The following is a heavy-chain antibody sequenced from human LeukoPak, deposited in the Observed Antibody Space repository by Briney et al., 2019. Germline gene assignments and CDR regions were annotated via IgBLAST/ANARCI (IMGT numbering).Heavy chain of an antibody. J-gene: IGHJ4*02. Sequence: PGGSLRLSCAASGLTFSNYWMSWVRQAPGKGLEWVANINQDGSEKFYVDSVKGRFTISRDNAKNSLYLQMNSLRVEDTALYYCARDQGAAGDYWGQGTLVTVSS. CDR2: INQDGSEK. CDR3: ARDQGAAGDY. D-gene: IGHD6-13*01. CDR1: GLTFSNYW. V-gene: IGHV3-7*01.